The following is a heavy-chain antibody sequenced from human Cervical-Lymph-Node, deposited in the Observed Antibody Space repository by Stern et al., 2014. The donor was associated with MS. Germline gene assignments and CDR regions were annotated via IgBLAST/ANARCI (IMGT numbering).Heavy chain of an antibody. V-gene: IGHV1-69*01. J-gene: IGHJ4*02. CDR1: GGTFSDYA. CDR2: IIPSLTTT. D-gene: IGHD5-18*01. Sequence: QVQLVQSGAEVKNPGSSVKVSCKASGGTFSDYAINWVRQAPGQGLEWMGVIIPSLTTTTYTQRFQGRVTITAHDSTSTAYMELSSLRSEDTAVYYCATRGGRGYTYGSPFDSWGQGTLVTVSS. CDR3: ATRGGRGYTYGSPFDS.